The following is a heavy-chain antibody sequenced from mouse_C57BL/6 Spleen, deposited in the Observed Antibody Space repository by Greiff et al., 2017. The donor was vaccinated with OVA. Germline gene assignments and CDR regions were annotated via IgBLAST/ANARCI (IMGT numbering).Heavy chain of an antibody. CDR2: INYDGSST. D-gene: IGHD2-1*01. Sequence: EVQRVESEGGLVQPGSSMKLSCTASGFTFSDYYMAWVRQVPEKGLEWVANINYDGSSTYYLDSLKSRFIISRDNAKNILYLQMSSLKSEDTATYYCARDQRGNYLGGWYFDVWGTGTTVTVSS. V-gene: IGHV5-16*01. CDR3: ARDQRGNYLGGWYFDV. J-gene: IGHJ1*03. CDR1: GFTFSDYY.